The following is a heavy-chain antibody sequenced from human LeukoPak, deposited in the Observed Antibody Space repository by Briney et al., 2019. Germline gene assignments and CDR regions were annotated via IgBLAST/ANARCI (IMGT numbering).Heavy chain of an antibody. V-gene: IGHV3-23*01. CDR1: GLTFSSYA. J-gene: IGHJ4*02. CDR3: ALMHRYYDGSGYWVQ. Sequence: GGSLRLFCAASGLTFSSYAMSWVRQAPGKGLEWVSGMSTTGGSTSYADSVKGRFTISRDNPRTTLYMRMHSLSDEDTAVYYCALMHRYYDGSGYWVQWGQGTLVTVSS. D-gene: IGHD3-22*01. CDR2: MSTTGGST.